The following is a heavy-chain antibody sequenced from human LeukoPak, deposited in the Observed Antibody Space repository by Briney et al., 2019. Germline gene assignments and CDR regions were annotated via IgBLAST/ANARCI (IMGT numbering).Heavy chain of an antibody. D-gene: IGHD3-3*01. Sequence: SGTLSLTCTVSGGSISSGGYYWSWIRQHPGKGLEWIGYIYYSGSTYYNPSLKSRVTISVDTSKNQFSLKLSSVTAADTAVYYCARASAFFGVVILSGWFDPWGQGTLVTVSS. CDR1: GGSISSGGYY. CDR2: IYYSGST. V-gene: IGHV4-31*03. CDR3: ARASAFFGVVILSGWFDP. J-gene: IGHJ5*02.